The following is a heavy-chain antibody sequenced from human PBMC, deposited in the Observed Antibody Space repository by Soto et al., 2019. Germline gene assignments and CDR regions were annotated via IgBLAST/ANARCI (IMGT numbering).Heavy chain of an antibody. V-gene: IGHV4-31*03. J-gene: IGHJ5*02. CDR1: GGSISSGGYY. CDR2: IYYSGST. Sequence: SEILSLTCTVSGGSISSGGYYWNWIRQHPGKGLEWIGYIYYSGSTYYNPSLKSRVSISVDTSKNHFSLKLTSVTAADTDVYYCARSVFPWGRGTLVTAPQ. CDR3: ARSVFP.